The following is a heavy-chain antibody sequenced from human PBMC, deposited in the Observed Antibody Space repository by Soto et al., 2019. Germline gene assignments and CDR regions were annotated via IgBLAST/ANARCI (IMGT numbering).Heavy chain of an antibody. CDR2: IKQDGSEK. CDR1: GFTFSSYW. D-gene: IGHD6-13*01. J-gene: IGHJ4*02. CDR3: ARVRGYTATFDY. V-gene: IGHV3-7*04. Sequence: GSLRLSCAASGFTFSSYWMSWVRQAPGKGLEWVANIKQDGSEKYFLDSVKGRFTISRDNAESSLYLQMYSLRDEDTAVYYCARVRGYTATFDYWGLGALVTVSS.